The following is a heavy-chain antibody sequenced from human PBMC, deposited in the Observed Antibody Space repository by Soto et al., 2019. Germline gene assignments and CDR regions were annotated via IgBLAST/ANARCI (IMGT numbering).Heavy chain of an antibody. V-gene: IGHV4-39*01. CDR3: ARHGSEVVVPAAPWVREYYFDY. D-gene: IGHD2-2*01. CDR1: GGSISSSSYY. J-gene: IGHJ4*02. CDR2: IYYSGST. Sequence: SETLSLTCTVSGGSISSSSYYWGWIRQPPGKGLEWIGSIYYSGSTYYNPSLKSRVTISVDTSKNQFSLKLSSVTAADTAVYYCARHGSEVVVPAAPWVREYYFDYWGQGTLVTVSS.